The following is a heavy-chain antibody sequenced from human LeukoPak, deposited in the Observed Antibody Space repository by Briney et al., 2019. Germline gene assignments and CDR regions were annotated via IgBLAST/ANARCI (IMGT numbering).Heavy chain of an antibody. CDR1: GGSFSGYY. CDR2: INHSGST. CDR3: ARGGYSYGYGFDP. V-gene: IGHV4-34*01. Sequence: SETLSLTCAVYGGSFSGYYWSWIRQPPGKGLEWIGEINHSGSTNYNPSLKSRVTISVDTSKNQFSLKLSSVTAADTAVHYCARGGYSYGYGFDPWGQGTLVTVSS. D-gene: IGHD5-18*01. J-gene: IGHJ5*02.